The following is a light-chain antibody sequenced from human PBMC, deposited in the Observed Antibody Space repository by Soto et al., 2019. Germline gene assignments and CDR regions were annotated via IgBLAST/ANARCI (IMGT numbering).Light chain of an antibody. CDR1: QIIGTN. V-gene: IGKV3-15*01. CDR2: GAF. CDR3: QQYDKWPYT. J-gene: IGKJ2*01. Sequence: EIVLTQSPATLSVSPGEGATLSCRTSQIIGTNLAWYQQKPGQAPRLLIYGAFIRAPGFPVRFRGTGSGSEFTLTISSLQSEDGALYFCQQYDKWPYTFGQGTNWELK.